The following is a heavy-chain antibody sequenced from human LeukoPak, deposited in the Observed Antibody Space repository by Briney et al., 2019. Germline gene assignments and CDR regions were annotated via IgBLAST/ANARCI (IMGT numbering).Heavy chain of an antibody. CDR1: GGSISSGGYY. CDR2: IYYSGST. V-gene: IGHV4-31*03. J-gene: IGHJ4*02. D-gene: IGHD5-24*01. Sequence: KPSETLSLTCTVSGGSISSGGYYWSWIRQHPGKGLEWIGYIYYSGSTYYNPSLKSRVTISVDTSKNQFSLKLSSVTAADTAVYYCARDTSEATRYFDYWGQGTLVTVSS. CDR3: ARDTSEATRYFDY.